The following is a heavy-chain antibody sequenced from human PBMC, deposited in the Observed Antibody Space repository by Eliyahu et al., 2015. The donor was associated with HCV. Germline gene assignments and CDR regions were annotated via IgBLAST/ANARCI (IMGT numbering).Heavy chain of an antibody. CDR3: ARDGPAVADSGWFDP. CDR2: IIPIFGIA. D-gene: IGHD6-19*01. CDR1: GGTFSSYA. Sequence: EVKKPGSSVKVSCKASGGTFSSYAISWVRQAPGQGLEWMGRIIPIFGIANYAQKFQGRVTITADKSTSTAYMELSSLRSEDTAVYYCARDGPAVADSGWFDPWGQGTLVTVSS. V-gene: IGHV1-69*04. J-gene: IGHJ5*02.